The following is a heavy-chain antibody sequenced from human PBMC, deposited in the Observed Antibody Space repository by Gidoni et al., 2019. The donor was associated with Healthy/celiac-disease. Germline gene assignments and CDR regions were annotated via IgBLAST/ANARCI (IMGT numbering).Heavy chain of an antibody. CDR2: ISGSGGST. D-gene: IGHD5-12*01. CDR1: GFTFSSSA. V-gene: IGHV3-23*01. J-gene: IGHJ6*02. Sequence: EVQLLESGGGLVQPGGSLRLSCAAFGFTFSSSAMSWVPPAPGTGLEWVSAISGSGGSTYYADSVKGRFTISRDNSKNTLYLKRNSLRAEDTAVYYCAKDGREPGNGYDPPPPPILYYYYYGMDVWGQGTTVTVSS. CDR3: AKDGREPGNGYDPPPPPILYYYYYGMDV.